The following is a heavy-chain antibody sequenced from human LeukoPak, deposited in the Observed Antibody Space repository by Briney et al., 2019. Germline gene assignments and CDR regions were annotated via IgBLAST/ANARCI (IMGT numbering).Heavy chain of an antibody. J-gene: IGHJ6*03. Sequence: PSETLSLTCTVSGASISRSNWWSWVRQSPGKGPEWIGEIFYSGTTNYNPSLKSRVTMSVDKSKNQFSLKLNSVTAADTAVYYCARHCHYCMGVWGNGTTVTVSS. V-gene: IGHV4-4*02. D-gene: IGHD2-21*01. CDR3: ARHCHYCMGV. CDR1: GASISRSNW. CDR2: IFYSGTT.